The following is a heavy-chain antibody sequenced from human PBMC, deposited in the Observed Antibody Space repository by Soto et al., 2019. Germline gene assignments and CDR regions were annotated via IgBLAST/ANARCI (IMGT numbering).Heavy chain of an antibody. J-gene: IGHJ6*02. V-gene: IGHV3-30-3*01. CDR1: GFTFSSYA. CDR3: ARDQSSVPQDPRYSSSWYIIQDYYYYGMDV. Sequence: GGSLRLSCAASGFTFSSYAMHWVRQAPGKGLEWVAVISYDGSNKYYADSVKGRFTISRDNSKNTLYLQMNSLRAEDTAVYYCARDQSSVPQDPRYSSSWYIIQDYYYYGMDVWGQGTTVTVSS. CDR2: ISYDGSNK. D-gene: IGHD6-13*01.